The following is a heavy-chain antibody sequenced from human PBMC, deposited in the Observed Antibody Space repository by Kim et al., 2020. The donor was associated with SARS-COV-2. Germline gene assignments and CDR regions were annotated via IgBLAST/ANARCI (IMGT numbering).Heavy chain of an antibody. Sequence: GESLKISCQGSGYSFTNYWIGWVRQMPGKGLEWMGIIYPGDSDTRYSPSFQGQVTISADKSISTAYLQWSSLRASDTAMYYCARLPDTGSGAFDIWGQGTMVTVSS. CDR1: GYSFTNYW. J-gene: IGHJ3*02. D-gene: IGHD3-22*01. CDR3: ARLPDTGSGAFDI. V-gene: IGHV5-51*01. CDR2: IYPGDSDT.